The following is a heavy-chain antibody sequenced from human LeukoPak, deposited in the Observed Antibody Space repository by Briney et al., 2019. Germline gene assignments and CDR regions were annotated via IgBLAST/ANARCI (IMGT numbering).Heavy chain of an antibody. V-gene: IGHV3-48*02. CDR2: ISSSSSAI. J-gene: IGHJ4*02. Sequence: PGGSLRLSCAASGFTFSSYSMNWVRQAPGKGLEWVSCISSSSSAIYYADSVKGRFTISRDNAKNSLYLQMNSLRDEDTAVYYCARASYCSGGSCYSGYWGQGTLVTVSS. CDR1: GFTFSSYS. CDR3: ARASYCSGGSCYSGY. D-gene: IGHD2-15*01.